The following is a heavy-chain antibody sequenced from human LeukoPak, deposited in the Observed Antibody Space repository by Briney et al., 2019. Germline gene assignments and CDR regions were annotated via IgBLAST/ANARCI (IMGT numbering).Heavy chain of an antibody. Sequence: GRSLRLSCAASGFTFSSYAMHWVRQAPGKGLEWVAVISYDGSNKYYADSVKGRFTISRDNSKSTLYLQMNSLRAEDTAVYYCARVSSSWYGYFDYWGQGTLVTVSS. J-gene: IGHJ4*02. CDR2: ISYDGSNK. D-gene: IGHD6-13*01. V-gene: IGHV3-30*04. CDR1: GFTFSSYA. CDR3: ARVSSSWYGYFDY.